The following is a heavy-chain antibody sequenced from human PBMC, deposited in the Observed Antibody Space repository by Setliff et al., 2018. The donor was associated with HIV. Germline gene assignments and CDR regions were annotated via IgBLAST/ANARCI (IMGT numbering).Heavy chain of an antibody. CDR3: TRFSRGDTANY. Sequence: PGGSLRLSCAASGFTFSNAWMSWVRQAPGKGLEWVGRIKSKTDGGTTDYAAPVKGRFTISRDNTKNSLYLQMNSLRAEDTAVYYCTRFSRGDTANYWGQGTLVTVSS. J-gene: IGHJ4*02. CDR2: IKSKTDGGTT. CDR1: GFTFSNAW. D-gene: IGHD5-18*01. V-gene: IGHV3-15*01.